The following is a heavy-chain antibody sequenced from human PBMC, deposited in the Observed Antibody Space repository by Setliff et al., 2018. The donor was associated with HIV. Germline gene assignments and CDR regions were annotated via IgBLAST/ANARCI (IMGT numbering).Heavy chain of an antibody. CDR2: IYYSGNT. CDR3: ARDSNAPYFQH. Sequence: PSETLSLTCTVSGGFISISNDYWGWIRQPPGKGLEWIGNIYYSGNTYYNPSLKSRVTISADTSKKQFSLNVTSVTAADTAVYYCARDSNAPYFQHWGQGTLVTVSS. J-gene: IGHJ1*01. CDR1: GGFISISNDY. V-gene: IGHV4-39*07. D-gene: IGHD1-1*01.